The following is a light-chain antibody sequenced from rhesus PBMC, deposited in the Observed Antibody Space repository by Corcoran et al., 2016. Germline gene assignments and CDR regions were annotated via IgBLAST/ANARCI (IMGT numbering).Light chain of an antibody. CDR3: QQGNSNPLT. CDR1: QGISNW. V-gene: IGKV1-32*02. J-gene: IGKJ4*01. Sequence: DIQMTQSPSSLSASVGDRVTITCRASQGISNWLAWYQQKPGKAPKLRIYYANNLASGVPSRFTGNGSGTEFTLTISSLQPGDFETYYCQQGNSNPLTFGGGTKVEIK. CDR2: YAN.